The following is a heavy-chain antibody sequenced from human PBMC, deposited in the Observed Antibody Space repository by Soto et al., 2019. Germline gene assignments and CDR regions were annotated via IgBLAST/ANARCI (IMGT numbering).Heavy chain of an antibody. Sequence: PSETLSLTCTVSGGSISSYYWSWIRQPPGKGLEWIGYIYYSGSTNYNPSLKSRVTISVDTSKNQFSLKLSSVTAADTAVYYCARSLTPGHNWFDPWGQGTLVTVSS. J-gene: IGHJ5*02. CDR2: IYYSGST. CDR3: ARSLTPGHNWFDP. V-gene: IGHV4-59*01. CDR1: GGSISSYY.